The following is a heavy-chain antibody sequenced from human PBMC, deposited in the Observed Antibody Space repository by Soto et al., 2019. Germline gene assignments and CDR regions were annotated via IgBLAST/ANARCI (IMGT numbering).Heavy chain of an antibody. CDR1: GGSISSGGYY. D-gene: IGHD2-2*01. V-gene: IGHV4-31*03. CDR3: ARVYCSSTSCSRHRYYYYGMDV. CDR2: IYYSGST. J-gene: IGHJ6*02. Sequence: SETLSLTCTVSGGSISSGGYYWSWIRQHPGKGLEWIGYIYYSGSTYYNPSLKSRVTISVDTSKNQFSLKLSSVTAADTAVYYCARVYCSSTSCSRHRYYYYGMDVWGQGTTVTVSS.